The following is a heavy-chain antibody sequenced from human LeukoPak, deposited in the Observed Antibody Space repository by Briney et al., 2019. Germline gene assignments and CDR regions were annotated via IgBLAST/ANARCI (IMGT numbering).Heavy chain of an antibody. D-gene: IGHD1-26*01. Sequence: PGGSLRLSCVASGSTFSSCEMNWVRQAPGKGLEWVSYISSSGSIIYYADSVKGRFTISRDNSKNTLYLQMNSLRAEDTAVYYCAKDRSGSLLERFDPWGQGTLVTVSS. J-gene: IGHJ5*02. CDR1: GSTFSSCE. CDR2: ISSSGSII. CDR3: AKDRSGSLLERFDP. V-gene: IGHV3-48*03.